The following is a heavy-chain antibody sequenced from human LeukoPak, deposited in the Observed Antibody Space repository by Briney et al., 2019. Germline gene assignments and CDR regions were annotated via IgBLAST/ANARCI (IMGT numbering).Heavy chain of an antibody. J-gene: IGHJ3*02. CDR2: ISSSSSYI. D-gene: IGHD2-21*02. CDR1: GFTFSSYS. V-gene: IGHV3-21*01. Sequence: GGSLRLSCAASGFTFSSYSMIWVRQAPGKGLEWVSSISSSSSYIYYADSVKGRFTISRDNAKNSLYLQMNSLRAEDTAVYYCARDPGYCGGDCYSRDAFDIWGQGTMVTVSS. CDR3: ARDPGYCGGDCYSRDAFDI.